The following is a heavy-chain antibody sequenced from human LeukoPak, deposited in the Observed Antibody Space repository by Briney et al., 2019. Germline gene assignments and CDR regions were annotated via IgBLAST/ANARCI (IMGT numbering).Heavy chain of an antibody. V-gene: IGHV3-48*03. CDR2: ISSTGSNI. CDR1: GFTFSTYE. J-gene: IGHJ4*02. CDR3: AATYYYDGSGDY. D-gene: IGHD3-22*01. Sequence: PGGSLRLSCAASGFTFSTYEMNWVRQAPGKGLEWVSYISSTGSNIYYADSVKGRFTISRGNAKNSLYLLMNSLRTEDTAVYYCAATYYYDGSGDYWGQGILVTVSS.